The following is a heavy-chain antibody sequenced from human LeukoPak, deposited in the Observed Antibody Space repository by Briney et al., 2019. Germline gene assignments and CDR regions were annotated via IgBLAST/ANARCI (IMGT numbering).Heavy chain of an antibody. V-gene: IGHV7-4-1*02. CDR1: GYTFTSYA. D-gene: IGHD3-3*01. Sequence: EASVKVSCKASGYTFTSYAMNWVRQAPGQGLEWMGWINTNTGNPTYAQGFTGRFVFSLDTSVSTASLQISSLQAEDAAVYYCARGQSDFWSGYRAFDIWGQGTLVTVSS. CDR2: INTNTGNP. CDR3: ARGQSDFWSGYRAFDI. J-gene: IGHJ4*02.